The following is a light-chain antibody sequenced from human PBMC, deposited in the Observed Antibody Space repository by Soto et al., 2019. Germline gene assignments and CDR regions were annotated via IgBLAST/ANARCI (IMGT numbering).Light chain of an antibody. Sequence: IQMIQSPSTLSASLGETVTITCRAGQSISKWLAWYRQKPGQAPVLLIHSTSTLQFGVPSRFSGSGSGTDFTLTISDLQPDDSATYCCQQYNSVSSFGQGTRLVIE. V-gene: IGKV1-5*01. CDR1: QSISKW. CDR3: QQYNSVSS. CDR2: STS. J-gene: IGKJ2*03.